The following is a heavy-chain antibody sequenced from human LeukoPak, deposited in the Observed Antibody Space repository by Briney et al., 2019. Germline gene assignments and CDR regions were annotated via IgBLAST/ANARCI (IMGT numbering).Heavy chain of an antibody. CDR2: IYTSGST. J-gene: IGHJ6*03. D-gene: IGHD2-2*01. Sequence: SETLSLTCTVSGGSISSYYWSWIRQPAGKGLEWIGRIYTSGSTNYNPSLKSRVTMSVDTSKNQFSLKLSSVTAADTAAYYCARDYIVVVPAALGYYYMDVWGKGTTVTVSS. CDR3: ARDYIVVVPAALGYYYMDV. CDR1: GGSISSYY. V-gene: IGHV4-4*07.